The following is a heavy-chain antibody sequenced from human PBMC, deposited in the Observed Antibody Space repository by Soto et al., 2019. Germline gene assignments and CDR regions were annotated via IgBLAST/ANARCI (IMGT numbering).Heavy chain of an antibody. D-gene: IGHD3-10*01. Sequence: SETLSLTCAVYGGSFSGYYWSWIRQPPGKGLEWIGEINHSGSTNYNPSLKSRVTISVDTSKNQFSLKLSSVTAADTAVYYCASSHPSSSLSPYGSGSYLYYYYGMDVWGQGTTVTVSS. CDR3: ASSHPSSSLSPYGSGSYLYYYYGMDV. CDR1: GGSFSGYY. V-gene: IGHV4-34*01. CDR2: INHSGST. J-gene: IGHJ6*02.